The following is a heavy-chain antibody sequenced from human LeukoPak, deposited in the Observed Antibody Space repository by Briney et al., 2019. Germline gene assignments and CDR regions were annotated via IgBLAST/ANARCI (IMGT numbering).Heavy chain of an antibody. D-gene: IGHD6-19*01. CDR2: INHSGST. CDR1: GGSFSGYY. Sequence: PSETLSLTCAVYGGSFSGYYWSWIRQPPGKGLEWIGEINHSGSTYYNPSLKSRVTISVDTSKNQFSLKLSSVTAADTAVYYCARGVAVAGHPDYWGQGTLVTVSS. CDR3: ARGVAVAGHPDY. J-gene: IGHJ4*02. V-gene: IGHV4-34*09.